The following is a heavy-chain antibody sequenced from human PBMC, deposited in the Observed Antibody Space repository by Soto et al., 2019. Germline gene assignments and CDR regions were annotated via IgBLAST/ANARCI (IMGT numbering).Heavy chain of an antibody. CDR1: GFTFSSYS. D-gene: IGHD3-9*01. Sequence: EVQLVESGGGLVKPGGSLRLSCAASGFTFSSYSMNWVRQAPGKGLEWVSSISSSSSYIYYADSVKGRFTISRDNAKNSLYLQMNRLRVEDTAVYYCARPYYDILTGDDAFDIWGQGTMVTVSS. J-gene: IGHJ3*02. CDR2: ISSSSSYI. V-gene: IGHV3-21*01. CDR3: ARPYYDILTGDDAFDI.